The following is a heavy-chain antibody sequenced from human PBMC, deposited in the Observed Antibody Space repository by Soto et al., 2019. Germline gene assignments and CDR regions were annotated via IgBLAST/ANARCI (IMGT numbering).Heavy chain of an antibody. J-gene: IGHJ4*02. CDR3: ANRIYDYDSSGYYQYYFDY. V-gene: IGHV3-66*01. Sequence: PGGSLRHSCAASGFTVSSNYISWFRQAPGKGLEWVSVSYSGGSTYYADCVKGRFTISRDNSKNTLYLQMNSLRAEDTAVYYCANRIYDYDSSGYYQYYFDYWGQGTLVTVSS. CDR1: GFTVSSNY. D-gene: IGHD3-22*01. CDR2: SYSGGST.